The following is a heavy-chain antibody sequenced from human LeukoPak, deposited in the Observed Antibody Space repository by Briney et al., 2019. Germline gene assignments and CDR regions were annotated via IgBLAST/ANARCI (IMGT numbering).Heavy chain of an antibody. Sequence: SETLSLTCSVSGGSITKNDWGWIRQSPETGLEWIGSMHYSGSTYYNPSLNSRVTISVDTSKNQFSLKLSSVTAADTAVYYCARQGDGGDYWGQGTLVTVSS. V-gene: IGHV4-39*01. CDR2: MHYSGST. D-gene: IGHD5-24*01. J-gene: IGHJ4*02. CDR3: ARQGDGGDY. CDR1: GGSITKND.